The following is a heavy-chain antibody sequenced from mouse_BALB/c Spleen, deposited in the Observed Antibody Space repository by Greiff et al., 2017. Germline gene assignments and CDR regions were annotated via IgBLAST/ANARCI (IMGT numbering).Heavy chain of an antibody. J-gene: IGHJ3*01. CDR1: GYTFTSYW. D-gene: IGHD1-1*01. CDR3: TNGYGSTWFAY. CDR2: IYPGNSDT. Sequence: VQLQQSGTVLARPGASVKMSCKASGYTFTSYWMHWVNQRPGQGLEWIGAIYPGNSDTSYNQKFKGKAKLTAVTSTSTAYMELSSLTNEDSAVYYCTNGYGSTWFAYWGQGTLVTVSA. V-gene: IGHV1-5*01.